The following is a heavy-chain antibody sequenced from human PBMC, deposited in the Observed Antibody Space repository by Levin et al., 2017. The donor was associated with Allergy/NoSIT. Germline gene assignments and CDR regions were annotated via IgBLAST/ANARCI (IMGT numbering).Heavy chain of an antibody. D-gene: IGHD4-17*01. CDR3: AKDHFDADYGDYVPIYFDY. J-gene: IGHJ4*02. CDR1: GFTFSSYG. Sequence: GESLKISCAASGFTFSSYGMHWVRQAPGKGLEWVAVISYDGSNKYYADSVKGRFTISRDNSKNTLYLQMNSLRAEDTAVYYCAKDHFDADYGDYVPIYFDYWGQGTLVTVSS. V-gene: IGHV3-30*18. CDR2: ISYDGSNK.